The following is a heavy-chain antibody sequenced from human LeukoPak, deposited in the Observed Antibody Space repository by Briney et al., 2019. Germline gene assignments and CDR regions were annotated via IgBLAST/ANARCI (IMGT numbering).Heavy chain of an antibody. V-gene: IGHV4-4*02. Sequence: SGTLSLTCAVSGGSISSSNWWSWVRQPPGKGLEWIGEIYHSGSTNYNPSLKSRVTISVDKSKNQFSLKLSSVTAADTAVYYCARVRLRYFDWLLSKSSRFRVPDYWGQGTLVTVSS. CDR2: IYHSGST. CDR1: GGSISSSNW. J-gene: IGHJ4*02. CDR3: ARVRLRYFDWLLSKSSRFRVPDY. D-gene: IGHD3-9*01.